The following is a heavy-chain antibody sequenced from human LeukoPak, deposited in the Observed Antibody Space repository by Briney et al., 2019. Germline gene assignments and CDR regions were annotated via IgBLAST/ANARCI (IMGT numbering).Heavy chain of an antibody. Sequence: SGGSLRLSCAASGFTFSSYAMSWVRQAPGKGLEWVSAISGSGGSTYYADSVKGRFTISRDNSKNTLYLQMNGLRAEDTAVYYCAKGPNYGDYEPHFDCWGQGTLVTVSS. D-gene: IGHD4-17*01. CDR1: GFTFSSYA. CDR2: ISGSGGST. CDR3: AKGPNYGDYEPHFDC. J-gene: IGHJ4*02. V-gene: IGHV3-23*01.